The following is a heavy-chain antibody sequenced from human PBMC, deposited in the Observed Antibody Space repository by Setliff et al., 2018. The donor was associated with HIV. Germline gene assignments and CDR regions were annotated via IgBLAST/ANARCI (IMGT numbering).Heavy chain of an antibody. D-gene: IGHD3-3*01. CDR1: GYTLSSHY. V-gene: IGHV1-2*02. J-gene: IGHJ4*02. Sequence: ASVKVSCKASGYTLSSHYVHWVRQAPGHRPEWVGWINPQTGGTNFAQKFQGRITMTSDTSVNTVFIELSRLKSDDTALYYCARDLRNSNTLFGVLNFVFDLWGQGTLVTVSS. CDR2: INPQTGGT. CDR3: ARDLRNSNTLFGVLNFVFDL.